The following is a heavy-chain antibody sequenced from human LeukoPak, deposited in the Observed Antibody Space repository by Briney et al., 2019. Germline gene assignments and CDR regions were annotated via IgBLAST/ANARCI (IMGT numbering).Heavy chain of an antibody. CDR1: GFTFSDYY. J-gene: IGHJ4*02. D-gene: IGHD3-22*01. Sequence: PGGSLRLSCAASGFTFSDYYMSWIRQAPGKGLEWVPYISSSGSTIYYADSVKGRFTISRDNAKNSLYLQMNSLRAEDTAVYYCARASGRHYYDSSGYRGVDYFDYWGQGTLVTVSS. CDR3: ARASGRHYYDSSGYRGVDYFDY. V-gene: IGHV3-11*01. CDR2: ISSSGSTI.